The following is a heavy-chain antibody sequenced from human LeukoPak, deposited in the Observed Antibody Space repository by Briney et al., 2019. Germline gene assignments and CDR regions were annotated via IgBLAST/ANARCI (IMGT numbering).Heavy chain of an antibody. D-gene: IGHD3-16*01. CDR1: GFTFSNYY. V-gene: IGHV3-7*01. Sequence: GGSLRLSCSASGFTFSNYYMSWVRHTPGKGLEWVANVNQDGSAQYYVDSVKGRFTVSRDNAKNSVYLQMNSLRAEDTAIYFCAGSLWPEDHWGQGTLVTVSS. CDR2: VNQDGSAQ. CDR3: AGSLWPEDH. J-gene: IGHJ4*02.